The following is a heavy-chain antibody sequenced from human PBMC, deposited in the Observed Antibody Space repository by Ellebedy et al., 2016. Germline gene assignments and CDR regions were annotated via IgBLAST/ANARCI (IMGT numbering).Heavy chain of an antibody. J-gene: IGHJ4*02. CDR1: RFSFSSNG. V-gene: IGHV3-23*01. CDR2: TSGSGATT. Sequence: GESLKISXEASRFSFSSNGISWVRQPPGKGLEWVGATSGSGATTNYADSVKGRFIISRDNSKNMVYLQMNSLRAENTAVYYCARDYGNDYSLYFTDWGQGTRVTVSS. CDR3: ARDYGNDYSLYFTD. D-gene: IGHD3-3*01.